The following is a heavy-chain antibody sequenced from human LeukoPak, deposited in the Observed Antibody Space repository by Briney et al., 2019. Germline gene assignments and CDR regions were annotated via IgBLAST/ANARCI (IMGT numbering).Heavy chain of an antibody. CDR2: INPNSGGT. CDR3: VRKMSVNTPRFDS. J-gene: IGHJ5*01. Sequence: GASVKVSCKASGYTFTGYYMHWVRQAPGQGLEWMGWINPNSGGTNYAQKFQGRVTMTRDTSISTAYMELSRLRSDDTAVYYCVRKMSVNTPRFDSWGQGTLVTVSS. V-gene: IGHV1-2*02. CDR1: GYTFTGYY. D-gene: IGHD4-11*01.